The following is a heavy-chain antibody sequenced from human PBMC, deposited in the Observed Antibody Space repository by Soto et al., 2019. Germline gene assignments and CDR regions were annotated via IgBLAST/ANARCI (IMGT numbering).Heavy chain of an antibody. J-gene: IGHJ5*02. Sequence: EVQLVESGGGLVQPGGSLRLSCAASGFTFSSYSMNWVRQAPGKGLEWVSYISSSSSTIYYADSVKGRFTIARDNAKNERYQQINSLQARETAVYYSARKEGLLNWFDPWGQGTLVTVSS. V-gene: IGHV3-48*01. CDR1: GFTFSSYS. CDR3: ARKEGLLNWFDP. CDR2: ISSSSSTI. D-gene: IGHD1-26*01.